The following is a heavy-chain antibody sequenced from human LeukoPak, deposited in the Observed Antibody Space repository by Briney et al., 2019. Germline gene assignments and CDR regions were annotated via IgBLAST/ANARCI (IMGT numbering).Heavy chain of an antibody. CDR2: IRSKAYGGTT. CDR3: TRDIYSSSWHPDIYYYYGMDV. CDR1: GFTFGDYA. Sequence: GGSLRLSCTASGFTFGDYAMSWVRQAPGKGLEWVGFIRSKAYGGTTEYAASVKGRFTISRDDSKSIAYLQMNSLKTEDTAVYYCTRDIYSSSWHPDIYYYYGMDVWGQGTTVTVSS. D-gene: IGHD6-13*01. V-gene: IGHV3-49*04. J-gene: IGHJ6*02.